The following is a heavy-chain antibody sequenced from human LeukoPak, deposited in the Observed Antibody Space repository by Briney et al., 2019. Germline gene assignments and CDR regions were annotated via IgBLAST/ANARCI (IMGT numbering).Heavy chain of an antibody. J-gene: IGHJ3*02. CDR1: GFTFRDYY. D-gene: IGHD5-12*01. V-gene: IGHV1-2*02. CDR3: AREGSSASGKDWYDFDI. CDR2: MYFNSGAT. Sequence: ASVRVSCKASGFTFRDYYVQWVRQVPGQGLEWVGWMYFNSGATRYAPKFQGRVTLTGDTSINRVYMELVSLGSDDTAMYYCAREGSSASGKDWYDFDIWGQETMVTVSS.